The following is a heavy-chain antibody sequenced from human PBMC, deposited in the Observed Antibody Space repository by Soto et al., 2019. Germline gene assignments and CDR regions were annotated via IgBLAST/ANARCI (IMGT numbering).Heavy chain of an antibody. CDR2: VNPNSGGT. D-gene: IGHD3-22*01. Sequence: ASVKVSCKASGYTFTGYYMHWVRQAPGQGLEWMGWVNPNSGGTNYAQKCQGRVTMTRDTSISTAYMELRRVRFDDTGVYYCARRVVVGITGTNLYGMDIWGQGTTVTVSS. CDR3: ARRVVVGITGTNLYGMDI. CDR1: GYTFTGYY. J-gene: IGHJ6*02. V-gene: IGHV1-2*02.